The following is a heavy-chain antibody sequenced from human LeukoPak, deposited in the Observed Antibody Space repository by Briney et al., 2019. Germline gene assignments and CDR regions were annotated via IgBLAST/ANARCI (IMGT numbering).Heavy chain of an antibody. V-gene: IGHV3-23*01. D-gene: IGHD1-26*01. CDR3: AKEHVGATGYFDY. Sequence: PGGSLRLSCAASGFIVSSYAVNWVRQAPGRGLEWVSTISGYGGSTYYADSVKGRFAISRDNSKNMVYLQMNGLRAEDTAIYYCAKEHVGATGYFDYWGQGTLVTVSS. CDR2: ISGYGGST. J-gene: IGHJ4*02. CDR1: GFIVSSYA.